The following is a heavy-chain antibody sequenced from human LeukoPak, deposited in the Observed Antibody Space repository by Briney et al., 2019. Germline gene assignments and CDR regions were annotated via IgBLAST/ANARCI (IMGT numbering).Heavy chain of an antibody. CDR2: IYYSGST. V-gene: IGHV4-59*01. CDR1: GGSISSYY. D-gene: IGHD3-10*01. J-gene: IGHJ5*02. Sequence: SETLSLTCTVSGGSISSYYWSWIRQPPGKGLEWIGNIYYSGSTNYNPSLKSRVTISVDTSKNQFSLKLSSVTAADTAVYYCARVQYGSGSYFNWFDPWGQGTLVTVSS. CDR3: ARVQYGSGSYFNWFDP.